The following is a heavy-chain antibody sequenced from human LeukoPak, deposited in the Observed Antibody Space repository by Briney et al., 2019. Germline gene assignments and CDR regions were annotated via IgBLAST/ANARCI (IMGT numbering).Heavy chain of an antibody. CDR2: ISYDGSNK. D-gene: IGHD1-26*01. Sequence: GGSLRLSCAASGFTFSSYGMHWVRQAPGKGLEWVAVISYDGSNKYYADSVKGRFTISRDNSKDTLYLQMNSLRAEDTAVYYCAKGGSYYDYWGQGTLVTVSS. V-gene: IGHV3-30*18. CDR3: AKGGSYYDY. J-gene: IGHJ4*02. CDR1: GFTFSSYG.